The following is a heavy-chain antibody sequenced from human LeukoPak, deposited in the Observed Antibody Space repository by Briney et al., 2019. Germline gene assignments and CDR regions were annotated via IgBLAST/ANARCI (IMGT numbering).Heavy chain of an antibody. Sequence: SETLSLTCAVYGGSFSGYYWSWIRQPPGKGLEWIGEINHSGSTNYNPSLKSRVTISVDTSKNQFSLKLSSVTAADTAVYYCARDLNWFDPWGQGTLVTVSS. CDR1: GGSFSGYY. J-gene: IGHJ5*02. CDR2: INHSGST. V-gene: IGHV4-34*01. CDR3: ARDLNWFDP.